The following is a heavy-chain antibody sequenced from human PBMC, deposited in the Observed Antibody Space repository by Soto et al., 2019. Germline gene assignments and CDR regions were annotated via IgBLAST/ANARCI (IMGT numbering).Heavy chain of an antibody. V-gene: IGHV1-3*01. D-gene: IGHD6-19*01. Sequence: ASVKVSCKASGYTFTSYAMHWVRQAPGQRLEWMGWINAGNGNTKYSQKFQGRVTITRDTSASTAYMELSSLRSEDTAVYYCAIGIGVAVARDYWGQGTLVTVSS. J-gene: IGHJ4*02. CDR1: GYTFTSYA. CDR3: AIGIGVAVARDY. CDR2: INAGNGNT.